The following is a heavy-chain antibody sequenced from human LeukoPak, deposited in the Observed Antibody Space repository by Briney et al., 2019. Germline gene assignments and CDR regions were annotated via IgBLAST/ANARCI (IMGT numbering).Heavy chain of an antibody. CDR2: IYYSGST. J-gene: IGHJ3*02. Sequence: SETLSLICTVSGGSISSSSYYWGWIRQPPGKGLEWIGSIYYSGSTNYNPSLKSRVTMSVDTSKNQFSLKLSSVTAADTAVYYCARERTSGSYYVSAFDIWGQGTMVTVSS. CDR3: ARERTSGSYYVSAFDI. D-gene: IGHD1-26*01. V-gene: IGHV4-39*07. CDR1: GGSISSSSYY.